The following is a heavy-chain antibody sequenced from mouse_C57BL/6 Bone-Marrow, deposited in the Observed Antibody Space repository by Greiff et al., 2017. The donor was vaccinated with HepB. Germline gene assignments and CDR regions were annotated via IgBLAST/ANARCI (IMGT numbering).Heavy chain of an antibody. J-gene: IGHJ4*01. V-gene: IGHV1-55*01. Sequence: QVQLQQPGAELVKPGASVKMSCKASGYTFTSYWITWVKQRPGQGLEWIGDIYPGSGSTNYNEKFKSKATLTVDTSSSTAYMQLSSLTSEDSAVYYCARYTTVVEDYAMDYWGQGTSVTVSS. D-gene: IGHD1-1*01. CDR1: GYTFTSYW. CDR2: IYPGSGST. CDR3: ARYTTVVEDYAMDY.